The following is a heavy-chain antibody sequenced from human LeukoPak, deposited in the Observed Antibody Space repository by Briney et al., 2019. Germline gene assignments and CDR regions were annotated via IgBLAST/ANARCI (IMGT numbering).Heavy chain of an antibody. D-gene: IGHD3-3*01. Sequence: GGSLRLSCAASGFTFSDYGMNWVRQAPGKGLEWVAYISSSSGTIYYADSVRGRFTVSGDNAKNSLYLQLTSLRAAGTAVYFCARSLCYDTGCSFDNWGQGTLVTVSS. J-gene: IGHJ4*02. CDR3: ARSLCYDTGCSFDN. CDR1: GFTFSDYG. CDR2: ISSSSGTI. V-gene: IGHV3-48*04.